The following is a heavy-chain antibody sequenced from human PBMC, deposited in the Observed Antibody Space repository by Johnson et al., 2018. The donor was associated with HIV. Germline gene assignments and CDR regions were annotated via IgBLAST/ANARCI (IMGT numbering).Heavy chain of an antibody. J-gene: IGHJ3*02. CDR2: IHSGGST. Sequence: LQLVESGGGLIPPGGSLRLSCAVFGFTVSRNYMSWVRQAPGKGMEWVSVIHSGGSTYYADSVKGRFTISRDNSKNTLYLQMNSLRAEDTAVYYCARDDILTGYYDAFDIWGQGTMVTVSS. D-gene: IGHD3-9*01. V-gene: IGHV3-53*01. CDR3: ARDDILTGYYDAFDI. CDR1: GFTVSRNY.